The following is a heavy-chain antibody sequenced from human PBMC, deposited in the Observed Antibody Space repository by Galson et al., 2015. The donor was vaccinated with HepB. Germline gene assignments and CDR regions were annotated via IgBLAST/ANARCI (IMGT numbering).Heavy chain of an antibody. CDR3: ARTAIGGTTIDI. CDR2: ISSSSSYI. CDR1: GFAFSTYN. Sequence: SLRLSCAASGFAFSTYNMNWVRQAPGKGLEWVSSISSSSSYIYYADSVKGRFTISRDNAKNSLYLQMNSLRVEDTAVYYCARTAIGGTTIDIWGQGTMVTVSS. J-gene: IGHJ3*02. D-gene: IGHD1-26*01. V-gene: IGHV3-21*01.